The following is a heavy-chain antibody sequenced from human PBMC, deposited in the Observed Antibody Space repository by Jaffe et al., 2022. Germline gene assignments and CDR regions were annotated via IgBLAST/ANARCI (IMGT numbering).Heavy chain of an antibody. D-gene: IGHD1-26*01. V-gene: IGHV3-15*01. CDR3: TTIERYSGSHLFDY. CDR1: GFTFSNAW. Sequence: EVQLVESGGGLVKPGGSLRLSCAASGFTFSNAWMSWVRQAPGKGLEWVGRIKSKTDGGTTDYAAPVKGRFTISRDDSKNTLYLQMNSLKTEDTAVYYCTTIERYSGSHLFDYWGQGTLVTVSS. J-gene: IGHJ4*02. CDR2: IKSKTDGGTT.